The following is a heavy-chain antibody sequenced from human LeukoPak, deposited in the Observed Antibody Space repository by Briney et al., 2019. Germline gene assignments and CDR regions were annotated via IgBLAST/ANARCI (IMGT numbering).Heavy chain of an antibody. Sequence: GRSLRLSCAASGFTFSSYGMHWVRQALGKGLEWVAVISYDGSNKYYADSVKGRFTISRDNSKNTLYLQMNGLRAEDTAVYYCAKGELPFDYWGQGTLVTVSS. CDR2: ISYDGSNK. CDR3: AKGELPFDY. CDR1: GFTFSSYG. J-gene: IGHJ4*02. V-gene: IGHV3-30*18. D-gene: IGHD1-26*01.